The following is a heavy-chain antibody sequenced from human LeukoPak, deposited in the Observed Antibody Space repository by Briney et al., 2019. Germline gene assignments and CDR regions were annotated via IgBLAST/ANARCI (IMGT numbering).Heavy chain of an antibody. CDR3: ARREYQGEYFDY. V-gene: IGHV1-46*01. J-gene: IGHJ4*02. CDR2: INPSGGST. CDR1: GYTFTSYY. D-gene: IGHD3-10*01. Sequence: GASVKVSCKASGYTFTSYYMHWVRQAPGQGLEWMGIINPSGGSTSYVQKFQGRVTMTRDTSTSTVYMELSSLRSEDTAVYYCARREYQGEYFDYWGQGTLVTVSS.